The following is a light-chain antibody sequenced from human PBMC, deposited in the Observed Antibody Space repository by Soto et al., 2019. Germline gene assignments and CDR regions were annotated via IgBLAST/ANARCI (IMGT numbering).Light chain of an antibody. CDR3: QQRSDWPSII. CDR1: QSVSTY. J-gene: IGKJ5*01. V-gene: IGKV3-11*01. CDR2: DAS. Sequence: EIVLTQSPGTLSLSPGERATLSCRASQSVSTYLAWYQQKPGQAPRLLIYDASNRATGIPARFSGSGSGTDFTLTISSLEPEDFALYYCQQRSDWPSIIFGQGTRLEIK.